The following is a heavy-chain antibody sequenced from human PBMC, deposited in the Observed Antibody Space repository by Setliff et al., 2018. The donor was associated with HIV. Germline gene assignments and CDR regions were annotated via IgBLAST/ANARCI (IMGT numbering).Heavy chain of an antibody. J-gene: IGHJ3*02. Sequence: GASVKVSCKASGYTLTSYGISWVRQAPGQGLEWMGWISAYNGNTNYAQKVQGRVTMTTDTSTSTAYMELRSLRSDDTAVYYCARDRGVYCRSTNCYSPVDAFDIWGQGTMVTVPS. D-gene: IGHD2-2*01. CDR2: ISAYNGNT. CDR1: GYTLTSYG. V-gene: IGHV1-18*01. CDR3: ARDRGVYCRSTNCYSPVDAFDI.